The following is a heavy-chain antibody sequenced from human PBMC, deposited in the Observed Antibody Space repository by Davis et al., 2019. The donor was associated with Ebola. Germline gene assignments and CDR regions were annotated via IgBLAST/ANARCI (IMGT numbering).Heavy chain of an antibody. J-gene: IGHJ4*02. CDR3: VRDPNWEFGY. V-gene: IGHV3-23*01. Sequence: PGGSLRLSCEASGFSFRDTDMNWVRQPPGKGLEWVSNINGIGNSRSYADSVRGRFSVSRDNSKNTLFLEMNSLRVDDTAVYYCVRDPNWEFGYWGQGTTVTVS. CDR1: GFSFRDTD. D-gene: IGHD7-27*01. CDR2: INGIGNSR.